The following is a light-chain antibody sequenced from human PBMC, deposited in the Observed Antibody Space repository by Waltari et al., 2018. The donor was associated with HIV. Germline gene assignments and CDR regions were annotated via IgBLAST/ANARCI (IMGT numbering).Light chain of an antibody. J-gene: IGLJ3*02. CDR2: EVS. Sequence: QSALTQPASVSGSPGQSIPISCTGSPSDFGLYNFISWYQQHPGGVPKVIIAEVSSRPSGVSSRFSGSKSGNTASLTISWLQTEDEADYYCTSFTSNYTVMFGGGTKVTVL. V-gene: IGLV2-14*01. CDR1: PSDFGLYNF. CDR3: TSFTSNYTVM.